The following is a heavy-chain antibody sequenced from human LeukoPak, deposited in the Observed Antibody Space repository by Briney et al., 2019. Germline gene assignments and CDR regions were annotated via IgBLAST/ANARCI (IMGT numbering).Heavy chain of an antibody. Sequence: SETLSLTRTVSGGSISSSSYYWGWIRQPPGKGLEWIGSISYSGITYYNPSLKTRVTISVDTSKKQFSLKLSSVTAADTAVYYCARHTKRRITMVRGGGTNWFDPWGQGTLVTVSS. CDR1: GGSISSSSYY. CDR2: ISYSGIT. V-gene: IGHV4-39*01. J-gene: IGHJ5*02. CDR3: ARHTKRRITMVRGGGTNWFDP. D-gene: IGHD3-10*01.